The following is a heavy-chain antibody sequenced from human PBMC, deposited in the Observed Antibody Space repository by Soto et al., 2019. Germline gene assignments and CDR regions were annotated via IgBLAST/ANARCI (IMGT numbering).Heavy chain of an antibody. D-gene: IGHD4-17*01. Sequence: PGESLKISCKGSGYTFTNYRIGWVRQMPGKGPEWMGIIYPGDSDTKYNPSFQGQVTISADKSITTTYLQWSSLKASDTAIYYCAASIFYYGMDNWGQGTLVTVSS. V-gene: IGHV5-51*01. CDR3: AASIFYYGMDN. CDR1: GYTFTNYR. J-gene: IGHJ4*02. CDR2: IYPGDSDT.